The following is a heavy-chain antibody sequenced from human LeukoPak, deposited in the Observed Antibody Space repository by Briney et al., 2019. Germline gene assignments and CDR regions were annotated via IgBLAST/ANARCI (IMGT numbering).Heavy chain of an antibody. D-gene: IGHD3-10*01. Sequence: SETLSLTCTVSGASISSSSYNWGWIRQPPGKGLEWIGTTYYSGSTYYNPSLKSRVTISVDTSKNQFSLKLSSVTAADTAVYYCARHASLLWFGELTYYFDYWGQGTLVTVSS. CDR2: TYYSGST. V-gene: IGHV4-39*01. J-gene: IGHJ4*02. CDR1: GASISSSSYN. CDR3: ARHASLLWFGELTYYFDY.